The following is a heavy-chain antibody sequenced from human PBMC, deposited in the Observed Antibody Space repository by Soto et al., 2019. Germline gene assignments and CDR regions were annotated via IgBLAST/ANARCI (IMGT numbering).Heavy chain of an antibody. CDR2: ISSSDTTI. V-gene: IGHV3-48*03. J-gene: IGHJ4*02. CDR1: GFTFRSYE. Sequence: EVQLVESGGGWVQPGGSRRLSCAASGFTFRSYERNWVRQAPGKGQEGVSYISSSDTTIYYADSVKGRFTISRDNDKNSLYLQMNSLRAEDTAVYYCARTHMFSGSGSTFDYWGQGSLVTVSS. D-gene: IGHD1-26*01. CDR3: ARTHMFSGSGSTFDY.